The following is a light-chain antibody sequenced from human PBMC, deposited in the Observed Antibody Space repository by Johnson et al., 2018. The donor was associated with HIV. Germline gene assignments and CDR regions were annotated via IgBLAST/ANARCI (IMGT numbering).Light chain of an antibody. CDR2: END. CDR3: GTWDSSLSAGEV. CDR1: SSNIGNSY. Sequence: QSVLTQPPSVSAAPGQKVTISCSGSSSNIGNSYVSWYQQLPGADPKLLMYENDKRPSGIPDRFSGSKSGTSATLGFTGLQSGDEAESYCGTWDSSLSAGEVFGTGTKVTVL. J-gene: IGLJ1*01. V-gene: IGLV1-51*02.